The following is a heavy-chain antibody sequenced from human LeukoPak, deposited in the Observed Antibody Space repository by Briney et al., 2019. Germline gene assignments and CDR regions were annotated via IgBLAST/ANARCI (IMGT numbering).Heavy chain of an antibody. V-gene: IGHV3-23*01. CDR2: ISGSGGST. CDR1: GFTFSSHG. J-gene: IGHJ3*02. D-gene: IGHD1-26*01. CDR3: AKEVGGSYGRFDAFDI. Sequence: PGGSLRLSCAASGFTFSSHGMHWVRQAPGKGLEWVSAISGSGGSTYYADSVKGRFTISRDNSKNTLYLQMNSLRAEDTAVYYCAKEVGGSYGRFDAFDIWGQGTMVTVSS.